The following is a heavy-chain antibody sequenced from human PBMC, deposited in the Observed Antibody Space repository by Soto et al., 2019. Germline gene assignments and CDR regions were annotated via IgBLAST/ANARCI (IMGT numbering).Heavy chain of an antibody. CDR1: GYSFTSYW. V-gene: IGHV5-51*01. CDR2: IYPGDSDT. Sequence: GESLKISCKGSGYSFTSYWIGWVRQMPGKGLEWMGIIYPGDSDTRYSPSFQGQVTISADKSISTAYLQWSSLKASDTAMYYCACLIRGYRPNYYGMDVWGQGXTVTVS. CDR3: ACLIRGYRPNYYGMDV. J-gene: IGHJ6*02. D-gene: IGHD3-16*02.